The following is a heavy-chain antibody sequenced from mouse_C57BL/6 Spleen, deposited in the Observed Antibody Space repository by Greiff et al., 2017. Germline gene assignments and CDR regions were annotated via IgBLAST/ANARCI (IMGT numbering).Heavy chain of an antibody. J-gene: IGHJ4*01. Sequence: QVQLQQPGAELVKPGASVKMSCKASGYTFTSYWITWVKQRPGQGLEWIGDIYPGSGSTNYNEKFKSKATLTVDTSSSTAYMQLSSLTSEDSAVYYCGRFPYSNSYYYAMDYWGQGTSGTVSS. V-gene: IGHV1-55*01. CDR3: GRFPYSNSYYYAMDY. CDR2: IYPGSGST. D-gene: IGHD2-5*01. CDR1: GYTFTSYW.